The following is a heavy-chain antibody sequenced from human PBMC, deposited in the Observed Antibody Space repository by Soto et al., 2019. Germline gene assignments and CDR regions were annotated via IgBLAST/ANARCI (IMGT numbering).Heavy chain of an antibody. Sequence: HINLNASGPTLVKPTQTLTLTCSVSGFSITTSGLGVCLVLQSPGEALEWRALIYWDDDERYSPSLKTRLTITKDTSTHQVVMKLTNMDPVDTATYYCEHSSKLITDDAQVGDFDYWGQGTLVTVSS. CDR1: GFSITTSGLG. D-gene: IGHD3-10*01. J-gene: IGHJ4*02. CDR2: IYWDDDE. CDR3: EHSSKLITDDAQVGDFDY. V-gene: IGHV2-5*02.